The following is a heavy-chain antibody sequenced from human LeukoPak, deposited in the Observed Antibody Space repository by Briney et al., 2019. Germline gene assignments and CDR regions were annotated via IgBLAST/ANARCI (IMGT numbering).Heavy chain of an antibody. CDR2: IYYSGST. V-gene: IGHV4-39*01. D-gene: IGHD6-6*01. CDR3: ARQGYSSSAGSQVFYGLDV. J-gene: IGHJ6*02. CDR1: GGSISSRMDY. Sequence: SETLSLTCTVSGGSISSRMDYWGWIRQPPGKGLEWIGSIYYSGSTHDNPSLKSRVTISVDTSKNQFSLKLRLVPAADTAVYYCARQGYSSSAGSQVFYGLDVWGQATTVTVSS.